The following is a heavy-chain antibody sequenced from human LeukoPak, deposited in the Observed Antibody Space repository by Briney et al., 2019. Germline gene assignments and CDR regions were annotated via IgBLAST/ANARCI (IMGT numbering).Heavy chain of an antibody. Sequence: GGSLRLSCTASGFTFSSYSMNWVRQAPGKGLEWVSSISTSSSYIYYADSVKGRFTISGDNARNSLYLQMNTLRAEDTAVYSCARGADGVSSNSRGWFDPWGQGTLVTVSS. CDR2: ISTSSSYI. D-gene: IGHD2-15*01. J-gene: IGHJ5*02. CDR1: GFTFSSYS. CDR3: ARGADGVSSNSRGWFDP. V-gene: IGHV3-21*01.